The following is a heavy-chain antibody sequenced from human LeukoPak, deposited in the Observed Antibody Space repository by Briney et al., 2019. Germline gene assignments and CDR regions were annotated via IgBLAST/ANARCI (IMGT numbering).Heavy chain of an antibody. V-gene: IGHV3-7*01. Sequence: GGSLRLSCVVSGVMCNNYWMNWVRQAPGKGLEWVATIRQDGSDKYFLDSVRGRFTISRDNAENSLYLQMNSLRAEDTAVYYCARDKGFGGSSFDYWGQGTLVTVSS. CDR3: ARDKGFGGSSFDY. CDR1: GVMCNNYW. J-gene: IGHJ4*02. CDR2: IRQDGSDK. D-gene: IGHD3-10*01.